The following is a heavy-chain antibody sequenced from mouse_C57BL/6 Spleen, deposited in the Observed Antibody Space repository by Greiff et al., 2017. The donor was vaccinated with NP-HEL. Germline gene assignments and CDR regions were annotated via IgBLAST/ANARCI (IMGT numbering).Heavy chain of an antibody. J-gene: IGHJ3*01. D-gene: IGHD1-1*01. V-gene: IGHV5-9-1*02. CDR1: GFTFSSYA. CDR2: ISSGGDYI. CDR3: TRVLNYYGSSYGFAY. Sequence: EVKLMESGEGLVKPGGSLKLSCAASGFTFSSYAMSWVRQTPEKRLEWVAYISSGGDYIYYADTVKGRFTISRDNARNTLYLQMSSLKSEDTAMYYCTRVLNYYGSSYGFAYWGQGTLVTVSA.